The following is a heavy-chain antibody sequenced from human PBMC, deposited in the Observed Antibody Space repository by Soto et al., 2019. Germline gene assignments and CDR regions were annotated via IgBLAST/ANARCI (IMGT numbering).Heavy chain of an antibody. CDR3: ARGIQYRYGMDV. Sequence: EVQLVESGGTLVQPGGSLRLSCAATGFTFTNYWMHWVRQAPGKGLVWVSRINGDGSNTFYADSVKGRLTISRDNAENTVYPQMNSLRAEDTAVYYCARGIQYRYGMDVWGQGTTVTVSS. CDR2: INGDGSNT. D-gene: IGHD3-16*02. CDR1: GFTFTNYW. J-gene: IGHJ6*02. V-gene: IGHV3-74*01.